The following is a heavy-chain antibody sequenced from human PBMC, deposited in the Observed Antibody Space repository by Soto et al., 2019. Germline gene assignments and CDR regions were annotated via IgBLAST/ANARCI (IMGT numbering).Heavy chain of an antibody. Sequence: ASVKVSCKASGGTFSSYAISWVRQAPGQGLEWMGGIIPIFGTANYAQKFQGRVTITADESTSTAYMELSSLRSEDTAVYYCAKSSSGGSAAFDIWGKGTMVTVSS. J-gene: IGHJ3*02. CDR3: AKSSSGGSAAFDI. V-gene: IGHV1-69*13. D-gene: IGHD2-15*01. CDR2: IIPIFGTA. CDR1: GGTFSSYA.